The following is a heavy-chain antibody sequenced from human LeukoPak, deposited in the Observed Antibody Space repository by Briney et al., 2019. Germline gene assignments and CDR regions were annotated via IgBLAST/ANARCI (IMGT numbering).Heavy chain of an antibody. Sequence: PSETLSLTCAVYGGSFSGYYWSWIRQPPGKGLEWIGYIYYSGSTNYNPSLKSRVTISVDTSKNQFSLKLSSVTAADTAVYYCARGYSGYDLNFNYFDYWGQGTLVTVSS. J-gene: IGHJ4*02. CDR2: IYYSGST. V-gene: IGHV4-59*01. D-gene: IGHD5-12*01. CDR3: ARGYSGYDLNFNYFDY. CDR1: GGSFSGYY.